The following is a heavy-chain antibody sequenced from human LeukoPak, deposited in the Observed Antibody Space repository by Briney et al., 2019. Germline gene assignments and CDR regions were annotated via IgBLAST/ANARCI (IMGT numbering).Heavy chain of an antibody. D-gene: IGHD6-19*01. J-gene: IGHJ4*02. V-gene: IGHV4-34*01. CDR2: INHSGST. Sequence: SETLSLTCAVYGGSFSGYYWSWIRQPPGKGLEWIGEINHSGSTNSNPSLKSRVTLSVDTSKNQFSLKLSSVTAADTAVYYCVRGEQWLVWSHGVYWGQGTLVTVSS. CDR1: GGSFSGYY. CDR3: VRGEQWLVWSHGVY.